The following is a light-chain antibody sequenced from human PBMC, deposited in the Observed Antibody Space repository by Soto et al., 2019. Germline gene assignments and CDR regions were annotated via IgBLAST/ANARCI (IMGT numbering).Light chain of an antibody. CDR3: CSYASGSTWV. CDR1: SSDVGSHNL. J-gene: IGLJ3*02. V-gene: IGLV2-23*01. Sequence: QSALTQPASVSGSPGQSITISCTGTSSDVGSHNLVSWYQQHPGKAPKIIISEDSKRPSGFSNRFSGSKSGNTASLTISGLQAEDEADYYCCSYASGSTWVFGGGTKLTVL. CDR2: EDS.